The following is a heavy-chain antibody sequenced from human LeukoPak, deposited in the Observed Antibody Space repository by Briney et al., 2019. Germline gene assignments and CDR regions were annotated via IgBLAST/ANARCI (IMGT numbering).Heavy chain of an antibody. J-gene: IGHJ5*02. CDR3: ARAPVAGHANWFDP. D-gene: IGHD6-19*01. Sequence: SETLSLTCTVSGGSISSYYWSWIRQPAGKGLEWIGRIYTSGSTNYNPSLKSRVTMSVDTSKNQFSLKLSSVTAADTAVYYCARAPVAGHANWFDPWGQGTRVTVSS. CDR1: GGSISSYY. V-gene: IGHV4-4*07. CDR2: IYTSGST.